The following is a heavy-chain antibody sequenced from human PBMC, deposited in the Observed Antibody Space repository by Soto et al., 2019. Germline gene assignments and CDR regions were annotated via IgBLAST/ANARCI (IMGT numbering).Heavy chain of an antibody. Sequence: QVHLVQSGAEVKKPGASVKVSCKCSGYTFTSYGITWVRQAPGQGLEWMGWISAHNGNTDYAQKVLGRVTVTTDTSPSTAYMELRSLRSDDTAVYYCARGRYGDYWGQGALVTVSS. D-gene: IGHD1-1*01. CDR2: ISAHNGNT. J-gene: IGHJ4*02. V-gene: IGHV1-18*01. CDR1: GYTFTSYG. CDR3: ARGRYGDY.